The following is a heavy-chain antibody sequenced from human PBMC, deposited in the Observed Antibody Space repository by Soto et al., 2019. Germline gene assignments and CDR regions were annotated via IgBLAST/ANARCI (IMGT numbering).Heavy chain of an antibody. V-gene: IGHV1-3*01. Sequence: ASVKVSCKDSGYSFTSYAMHWVRQAPGQRLEWMGWINAGNGNTKYSQKFQGRVTITRDTSASTAYMELSSLRSEDTAVYYCARSHSSSSGWFDPWGQRTLVTVSS. D-gene: IGHD6-13*01. J-gene: IGHJ5*02. CDR1: GYSFTSYA. CDR3: ARSHSSSSGWFDP. CDR2: INAGNGNT.